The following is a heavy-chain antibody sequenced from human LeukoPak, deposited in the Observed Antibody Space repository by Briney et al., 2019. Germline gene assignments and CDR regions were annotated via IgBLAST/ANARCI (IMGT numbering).Heavy chain of an antibody. Sequence: GASVKVSCKASGYTFTSYGISWVRQAPGQGLEWMGWISAYDGNTNYAQKLQGRVAMTTDTSTSTAYMELRSLRSDDTAVYYCARGVHVRVYDSNPHYGHYWGQGTLVTVSS. D-gene: IGHD3-22*01. CDR3: ARGVHVRVYDSNPHYGHY. CDR1: GYTFTSYG. J-gene: IGHJ4*02. CDR2: ISAYDGNT. V-gene: IGHV1-18*01.